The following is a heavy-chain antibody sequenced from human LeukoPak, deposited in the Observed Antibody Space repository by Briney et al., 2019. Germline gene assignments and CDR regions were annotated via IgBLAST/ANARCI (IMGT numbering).Heavy chain of an antibody. CDR1: GYTFTSYG. CDR2: ISAYNGNT. V-gene: IGHV1-18*01. J-gene: IGHJ6*03. D-gene: IGHD2-2*01. CDR3: ARRYFRADCSSTSCYVKETYYYCMDV. Sequence: ASVKVSCKASGYTFTSYGISWVRQAPGQGLEWMGWISAYNGNTNYAQKLQGRVTMTTDTSTSTAYMELRSLRSDDTAVYYCARRYFRADCSSTSCYVKETYYYCMDVWGKGTTVTVSS.